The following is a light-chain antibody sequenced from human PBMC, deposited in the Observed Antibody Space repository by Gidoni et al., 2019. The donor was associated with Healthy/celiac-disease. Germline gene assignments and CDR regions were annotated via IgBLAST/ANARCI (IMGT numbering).Light chain of an antibody. CDR3: CSYAGSSVSVV. J-gene: IGLJ2*01. Sequence: QSALTQTASVSGSPGQSITISCTGTSSDVGSYNLVSWYQPHPGKAPKLMIYEGSKRPSGVSNRFSGSKSGNTASLTISGLQAEDEADYYCCSYAGSSVSVVFGGGTKLTVL. V-gene: IGLV2-23*01. CDR2: EGS. CDR1: SSDVGSYNL.